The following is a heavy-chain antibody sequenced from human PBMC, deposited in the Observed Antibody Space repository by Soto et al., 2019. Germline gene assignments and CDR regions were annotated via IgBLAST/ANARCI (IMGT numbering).Heavy chain of an antibody. V-gene: IGHV5-51*01. Sequence: GESLKISCKGSGYSFTSYWIGWVRQMPGKGLEWMGIIYPGDSDTRYSPSFQGQVTISADKSISTAYLQWSSLKASDTAMYYCASARAAAGSYYYYGMDVWGQGTTVTVS. D-gene: IGHD6-13*01. CDR2: IYPGDSDT. CDR3: ASARAAAGSYYYYGMDV. J-gene: IGHJ6*02. CDR1: GYSFTSYW.